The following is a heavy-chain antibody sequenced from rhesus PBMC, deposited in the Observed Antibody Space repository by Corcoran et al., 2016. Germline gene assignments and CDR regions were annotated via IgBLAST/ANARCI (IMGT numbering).Heavy chain of an antibody. CDR3: VRDRTYSGYSP. Sequence: QVQLQESGPGLVKPSETLSLTCTVSGGSISASYYWSWIRQPPGKGLEWMGRIYGSGGSTNYNPSLKSRVTISRDTSKNQFSLKLSSVTAADTAVYYCVRDRTYSGYSPWGQGVLVTVSA. CDR1: GGSISASYY. V-gene: IGHV4-160*01. J-gene: IGHJ4*01. CDR2: IYGSGGST. D-gene: IGHD5-24*01.